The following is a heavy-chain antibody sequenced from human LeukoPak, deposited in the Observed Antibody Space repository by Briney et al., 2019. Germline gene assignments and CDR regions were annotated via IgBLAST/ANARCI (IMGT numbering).Heavy chain of an antibody. D-gene: IGHD2-15*01. Sequence: SETLSLTCSVSGGSLSGTGYYWSWIRQPPGKGLEWIGYIYHSGSTYYNPSLKSRVTISVDRSKNQFSLKLSSVTAADTAVYYCARDSDGYVDYWGQGTLVTVSS. J-gene: IGHJ4*02. V-gene: IGHV4-30-2*01. CDR2: IYHSGST. CDR1: GGSLSGTGYY. CDR3: ARDSDGYVDY.